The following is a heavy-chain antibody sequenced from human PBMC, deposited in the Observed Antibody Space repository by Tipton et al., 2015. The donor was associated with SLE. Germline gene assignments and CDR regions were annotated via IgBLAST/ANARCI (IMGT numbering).Heavy chain of an antibody. D-gene: IGHD6-13*01. CDR3: AKYSSTWSFDQ. V-gene: IGHV3-7*01. Sequence: SLRLSCAASGFTFSSYWMSWVRQAPGKGLEWVANIKVDGSEKYYVDSVKGRFTISRDNAKNPLYLQMNSLRAEDTAVYYCAKYSSTWSFDQWGQGTLVSVSS. J-gene: IGHJ4*02. CDR1: GFTFSSYW. CDR2: IKVDGSEK.